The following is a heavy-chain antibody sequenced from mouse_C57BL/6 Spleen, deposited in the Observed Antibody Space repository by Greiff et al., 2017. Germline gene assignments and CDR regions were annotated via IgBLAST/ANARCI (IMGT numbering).Heavy chain of an antibody. CDR3: ARDFSLWSAMDY. Sequence: EVQVVESGGGLVKPGGSLKLSCAASGFTFSSYAMSWVRQTPEKRLEWVATISDGGSYTYYPDNVKGRFTISRDNAKNNLYLQMSHLKSEDTAMYYCARDFSLWSAMDYWGQGTSVTVSS. CDR2: ISDGGSYT. D-gene: IGHD1-1*02. CDR1: GFTFSSYA. V-gene: IGHV5-4*01. J-gene: IGHJ4*01.